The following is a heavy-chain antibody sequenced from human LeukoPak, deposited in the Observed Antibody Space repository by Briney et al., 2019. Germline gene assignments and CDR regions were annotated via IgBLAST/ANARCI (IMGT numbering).Heavy chain of an antibody. J-gene: IGHJ4*02. CDR2: ISSSSSYI. CDR3: AREPCGGDCSPYFDY. CDR1: GFTFSSYS. Sequence: GGSLRLSCAASGFTFSSYSMNWVRQAPGKGLGWVSSISSSSSYIYYADSVKGRFTISRDNAKNSLYLQMNSLRAEDTAVYYCAREPCGGDCSPYFDYWGQGTLVTVSS. V-gene: IGHV3-21*01. D-gene: IGHD2-21*02.